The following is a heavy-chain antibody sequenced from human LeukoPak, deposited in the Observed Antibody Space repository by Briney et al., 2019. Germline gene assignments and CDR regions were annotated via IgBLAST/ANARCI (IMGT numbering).Heavy chain of an antibody. CDR1: GFTFSSYA. CDR3: AKDQSRYYYDSSGYSPFDY. CDR2: ISGSGGST. J-gene: IGHJ4*02. V-gene: IGHV3-23*01. Sequence: PGGSLRPSCAASGFTFSSYAMSWVRQAPGKGLEWVSAISGSGGSTYYADSVKGRFTISRDNSKNTLYLQMNSLRAEDTAVYYCAKDQSRYYYDSSGYSPFDYWGQGTLVTVSS. D-gene: IGHD3-22*01.